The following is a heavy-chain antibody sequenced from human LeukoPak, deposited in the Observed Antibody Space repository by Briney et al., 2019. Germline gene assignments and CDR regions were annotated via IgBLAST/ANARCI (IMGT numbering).Heavy chain of an antibody. D-gene: IGHD3-10*01. CDR2: INHSGTT. CDR1: GGSFSGYY. Sequence: SETLSLTCAVYGGSFSGYYWSWIRQPPGKGLEWIGEINHSGTTNYNPSLKSRVTISVDTSKNQFSLKLSSVTAAGTAVYYCARSLYGSGNSYNWFDPWGQGTLVTVSS. CDR3: ARSLYGSGNSYNWFDP. J-gene: IGHJ5*02. V-gene: IGHV4-34*01.